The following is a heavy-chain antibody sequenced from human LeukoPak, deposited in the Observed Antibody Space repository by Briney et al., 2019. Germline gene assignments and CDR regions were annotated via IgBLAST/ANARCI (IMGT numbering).Heavy chain of an antibody. J-gene: IGHJ5*02. V-gene: IGHV4-34*01. D-gene: IGHD2-2*01. CDR3: ARGQVPAARGYNWFDP. CDR1: GWSFNDYY. Sequence: PSETLSLTCAVYGWSFNDYYWNWIRQPPGKGLEWVGEIKARGDTNFNPSLKSRVTISVDTSKSQFSLTLTSMIAADTAVYYCARGQVPAARGYNWFDPWGQGTLVTVSS. CDR2: IKARGDT.